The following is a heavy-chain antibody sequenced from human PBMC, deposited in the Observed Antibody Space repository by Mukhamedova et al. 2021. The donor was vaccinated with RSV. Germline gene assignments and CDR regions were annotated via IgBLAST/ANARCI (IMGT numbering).Heavy chain of an antibody. J-gene: IGHJ1*01. V-gene: IGHV4-39*01. D-gene: IGHD3-10*01. CDR3: GSPLRITMQLI. CDR2: IYYSGNT. Sequence: SSGAYWSWIRQPPGKGLEWIGSIYYSGNTYYNPSLKSRLTISVDTAKNQFSLKLNSVTAADTAVYYCGSPLRITMQLIWGQGTL. CDR1: SSGAY.